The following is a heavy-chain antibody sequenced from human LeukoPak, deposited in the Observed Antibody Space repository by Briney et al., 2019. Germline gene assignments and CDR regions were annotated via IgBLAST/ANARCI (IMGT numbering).Heavy chain of an antibody. CDR1: GGSISSSSYY. Sequence: PSETLSLTCTVSGGSISSSSYYWGWIRQPPGKGLEWIGSIYYSGSTYYNPSLKSRVTIPVDTSKNQFSLKLSSVTAADTAVYYCARLRITMIVVVIVNYFDYWGQGTLVTVSS. CDR3: ARLRITMIVVVIVNYFDY. J-gene: IGHJ4*02. CDR2: IYYSGST. V-gene: IGHV4-39*01. D-gene: IGHD3-22*01.